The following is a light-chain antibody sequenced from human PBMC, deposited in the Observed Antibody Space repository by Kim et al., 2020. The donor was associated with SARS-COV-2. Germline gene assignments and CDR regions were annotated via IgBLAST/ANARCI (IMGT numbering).Light chain of an antibody. Sequence: PTATLTCTMNSNNVGDQGAIWLQQHQGHVPKLLPSATNNRPSDISERVSASRSGDTTSLTITGLQPEDEADYYCAAWDSSLSAWVFGGGTKLTVL. CDR2: ATN. J-gene: IGLJ3*02. V-gene: IGLV10-54*01. CDR1: SNNVGDQG. CDR3: AAWDSSLSAWV.